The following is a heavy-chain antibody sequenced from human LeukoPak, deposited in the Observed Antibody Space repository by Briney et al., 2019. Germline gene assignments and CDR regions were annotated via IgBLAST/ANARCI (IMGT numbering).Heavy chain of an antibody. V-gene: IGHV5-10-1*01. Sequence: TGESLRISCNGAGYSFTSYWISWVRQMPGKGLEWGGRIDPSDSYTNYCPSFQGHVTISADKSISTDYLQCSSLQPSDSALDYCAIDSFGELLPNWFDPWGQRTLVTVSS. D-gene: IGHD3-10*01. CDR1: GYSFTSYW. J-gene: IGHJ5*02. CDR2: IDPSDSYT. CDR3: AIDSFGELLPNWFDP.